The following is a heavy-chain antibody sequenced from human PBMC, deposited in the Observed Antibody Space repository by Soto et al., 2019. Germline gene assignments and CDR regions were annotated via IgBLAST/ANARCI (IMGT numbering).Heavy chain of an antibody. J-gene: IGHJ6*02. CDR3: ARGHRMVTQGVGKVYYYLYGMDV. CDR1: GGAFNDYF. CDR2: IKLGGST. V-gene: IGHV4-34*02. Sequence: QVQLQQWGAGLLKPSETLSLTCAVYGGAFNDYFWSWIRQTPGKGLEWIGEIKLGGSTKLKSSLRSRVTISLDASMKQLSLSLRSVTAADTAVYFCARGHRMVTQGVGKVYYYLYGMDVWGQGTTVTVSS. D-gene: IGHD2-21*02.